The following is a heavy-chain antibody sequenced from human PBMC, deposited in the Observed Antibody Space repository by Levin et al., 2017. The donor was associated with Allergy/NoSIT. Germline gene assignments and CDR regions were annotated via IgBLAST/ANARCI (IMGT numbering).Heavy chain of an antibody. CDR2: IGTSSDT. Sequence: GGSLRLSCAATGFTFGKYDMHWVRQGRGKGLEWVSGIGTSSDTYYADSVKGRFTISRENAKNSLYLQMNSLKDGATAVYYCVREYYDMLTGYDGMDVWGQGTTVTVSS. V-gene: IGHV3-13*01. D-gene: IGHD3-9*01. CDR1: GFTFGKYD. CDR3: VREYYDMLTGYDGMDV. J-gene: IGHJ6*02.